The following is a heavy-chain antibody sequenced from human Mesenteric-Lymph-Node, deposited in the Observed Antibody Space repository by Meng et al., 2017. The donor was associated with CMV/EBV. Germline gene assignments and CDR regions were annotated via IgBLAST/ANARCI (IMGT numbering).Heavy chain of an antibody. Sequence: GESLKISCAASGFTFSSYAMHWVRQAPGKGLEWVAVISYDGSNKYYADSVKGRFTISRDNSRNTLYLQMNSLRGEDTALYFCAKDAFAHSGTYIDYWGQGTLVTVSS. CDR1: GFTFSSYA. V-gene: IGHV3-30-3*01. D-gene: IGHD1-26*01. J-gene: IGHJ4*02. CDR2: ISYDGSNK. CDR3: AKDAFAHSGTYIDY.